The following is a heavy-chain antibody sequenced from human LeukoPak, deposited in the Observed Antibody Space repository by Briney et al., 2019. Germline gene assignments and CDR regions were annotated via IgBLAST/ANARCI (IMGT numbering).Heavy chain of an antibody. CDR2: ISDSGSET. CDR3: AKGVGWFPS. V-gene: IGHV3-23*01. D-gene: IGHD3-10*01. CDR1: GFTFNSYA. Sequence: QAGGSLRLSCAASGFTFNSYAVSWVRQAPGKGLEWVSVISDSGSETFYADSVKGRFTISRDNSKNTLYLQINSLRAEDTAIYYCAKGVGWFPSWGQGTLVTVSS. J-gene: IGHJ5*02.